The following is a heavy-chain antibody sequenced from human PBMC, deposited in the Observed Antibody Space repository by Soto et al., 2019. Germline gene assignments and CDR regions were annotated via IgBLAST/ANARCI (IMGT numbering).Heavy chain of an antibody. D-gene: IGHD5-12*01. J-gene: IGHJ4*02. CDR2: IYYSGST. CDR3: ARAIVEMATIQFDY. Sequence: SETLSLSCTVSGGSISSSSYYWGWIRQPPGKGLEWIGSIYYSGSTYYNPSLKSRVTISVDTSKNQFSLKLSSVTAADTAVYYCARAIVEMATIQFDYWGQGTLVTVSS. V-gene: IGHV4-39*01. CDR1: GGSISSSSYY.